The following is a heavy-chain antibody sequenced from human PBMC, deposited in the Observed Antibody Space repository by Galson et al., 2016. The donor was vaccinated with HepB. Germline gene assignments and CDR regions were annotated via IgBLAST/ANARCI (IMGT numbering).Heavy chain of an antibody. CDR1: GYTFSSRY. CDR3: ARRISGYFNS. J-gene: IGHJ5*01. CDR2: INPSGGSK. V-gene: IGHV1-46*04. Sequence: SVKVSCKASGYTFSSRYIHWVRQAPGQGLEWMGIINPSGGSKKYALKLQGRVTMTRDTSTSTVYMELSSLRSADTAVYYCARRISGYFNSCGQGTLVTVSS. D-gene: IGHD3-22*01.